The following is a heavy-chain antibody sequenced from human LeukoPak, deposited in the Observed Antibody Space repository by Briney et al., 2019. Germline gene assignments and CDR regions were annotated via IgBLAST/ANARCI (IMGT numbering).Heavy chain of an antibody. D-gene: IGHD1-7*01. CDR3: ARFGTDWNSSGGTHVDFLDT. J-gene: IGHJ3*02. CDR2: ISYRGST. CDR1: GGSISSGSYY. Sequence: SETLSLTCTVSGGSISSGSYYWDWIRQPPGKGLEWIGTISYRGSTYSNSSLKSRVTISVDTSKNQFSLKLSSVTAADTAVFYCARFGTDWNSSGGTHVDFLDTWGQGTMVTVSS. V-gene: IGHV4-39*01.